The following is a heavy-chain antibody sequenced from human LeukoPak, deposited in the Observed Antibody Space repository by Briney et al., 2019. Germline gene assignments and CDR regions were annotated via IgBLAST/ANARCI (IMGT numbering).Heavy chain of an antibody. V-gene: IGHV3-23*01. CDR3: ARGYTSGRVDY. J-gene: IGHJ4*02. CDR1: GFTFSDYP. CDR2: LSSAGGST. D-gene: IGHD6-25*01. Sequence: GGSLRLSCAASGFTFSDYPMTWVRQAPGKGLEWVSTLSSAGGSTYYADSVKGRLTISRDNSRDILYLQIDSLGAEDTAVYYCARGYTSGRVDYWGQETLVTVSS.